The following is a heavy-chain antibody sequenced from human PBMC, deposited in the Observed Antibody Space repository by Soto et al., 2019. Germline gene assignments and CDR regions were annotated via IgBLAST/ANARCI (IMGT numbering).Heavy chain of an antibody. CDR3: ARLSITMVRGVKTYGMDV. CDR1: GGSISSYY. V-gene: IGHV4-59*08. Sequence: SLTCTVSGGSISSYYWSWIRQPPGKGLEWIGYIYYSGSTNYNPSLKSRVTISVDTSKNQFSLKLSSVTAADTAVYYCARLSITMVRGVKTYGMDVWGQGTTVTVS. J-gene: IGHJ6*02. CDR2: IYYSGST. D-gene: IGHD3-10*01.